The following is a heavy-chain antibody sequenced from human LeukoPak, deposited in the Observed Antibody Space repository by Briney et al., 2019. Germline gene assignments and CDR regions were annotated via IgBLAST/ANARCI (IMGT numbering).Heavy chain of an antibody. CDR1: GGSISSYY. CDR2: IYTSGST. J-gene: IGHJ5*02. D-gene: IGHD2-21*02. V-gene: IGHV4-4*07. CDR3: ARDRGGYCGGDCYPNWFDP. Sequence: KPSETLSLTCTVSGGSISSYYWSWIRQPAGKGLEWIGRIYTSGSTNYNPSLKSRVTMSVDTSKNQFSLKLSSVTAADTAVYYCARDRGGYCGGDCYPNWFDPWGQGTLVTVSS.